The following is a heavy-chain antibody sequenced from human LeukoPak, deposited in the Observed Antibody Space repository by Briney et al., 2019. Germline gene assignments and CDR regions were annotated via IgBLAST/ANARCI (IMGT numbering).Heavy chain of an antibody. V-gene: IGHV3-7*01. CDR2: IKQDGSEK. CDR3: AREWQGGIAAAGTRIEGDY. D-gene: IGHD6-13*01. Sequence: GGSLTLSCPVSGFSVSSYWVTWVRQAPGKGLEWVDYIKQDGSEKNYVDSVKGRFTISRDNAENSLFLQMNSPRVEDTAVYYCAREWQGGIAAAGTRIEGDYWGQGTLVAVSS. CDR1: GFSVSSYW. J-gene: IGHJ4*02.